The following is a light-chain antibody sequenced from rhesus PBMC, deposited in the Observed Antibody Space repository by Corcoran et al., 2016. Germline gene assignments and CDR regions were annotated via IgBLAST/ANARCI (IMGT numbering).Light chain of an antibody. Sequence: DIQMSQSPSSLSASVGDKVTITCRASQGISNALAWYQQKPGKAPKLLIYAASSLESGVPSRFSGRRSGTDFTLTISRLQPEDFATYSCQQGYSTPYRFGQGTKVEIK. CDR3: QQGYSTPYR. V-gene: IGKV1-33*02. CDR2: AAS. J-gene: IGKJ2*01. CDR1: QGISNA.